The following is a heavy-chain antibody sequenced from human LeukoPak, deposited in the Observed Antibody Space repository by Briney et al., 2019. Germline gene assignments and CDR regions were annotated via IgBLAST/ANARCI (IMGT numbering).Heavy chain of an antibody. V-gene: IGHV3-66*01. CDR1: GFTVSNNH. CDR3: ARDLAYYGAGKQNY. Sequence: GGSLRLSCAASGFTVSNNHMSWVRQAPGKGLEWVSVLSSGGTTYYADSVKGRFTISGDNSKNTLYLQMNTLRVEDTAVYHCARDLAYYGAGKQNYWGQGALVTVSS. J-gene: IGHJ4*02. D-gene: IGHD3-10*01. CDR2: LSSGGTT.